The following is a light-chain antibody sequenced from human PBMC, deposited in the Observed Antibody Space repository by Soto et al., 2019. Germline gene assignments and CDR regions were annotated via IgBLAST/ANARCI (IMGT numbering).Light chain of an antibody. Sequence: EIVLTQSPGTLSLSPGERATLSCRASQSVSTNYLAWYQQKPAQAPRLLIYGASSRATGIPDRFSGSGSGTDFTIIVSRLEPEDFAVYYCQQHGSSPETFGQGTKLEIK. CDR2: GAS. V-gene: IGKV3-20*01. CDR3: QQHGSSPET. J-gene: IGKJ2*01. CDR1: QSVSTNY.